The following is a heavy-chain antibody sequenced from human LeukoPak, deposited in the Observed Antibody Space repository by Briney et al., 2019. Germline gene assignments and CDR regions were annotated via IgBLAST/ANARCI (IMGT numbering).Heavy chain of an antibody. D-gene: IGHD5-24*01. V-gene: IGHV3-7*04. CDR1: ELTFSNYW. CDR2: IKQDGSEK. Sequence: PGGSLRLSCAASELTFSNYWMNWVRQAPGKGLEWVANIKQDGSEKYYVDSVKGRFTISRDNAKNSLYLQMNSLRAEDTAVYYCARDRRCSYIDYWGQGTLVTVSS. J-gene: IGHJ4*02. CDR3: ARDRRCSYIDY.